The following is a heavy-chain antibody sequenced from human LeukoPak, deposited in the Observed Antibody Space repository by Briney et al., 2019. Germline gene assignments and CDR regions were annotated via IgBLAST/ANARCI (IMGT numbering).Heavy chain of an antibody. D-gene: IGHD3-22*01. Sequence: ASVKVSCRASGYTFTGYYMHWVRQAPGQGLEWMGIINPSGGSTSYAQKFQGRVTMTRDTSTSTVYMELSSLRSEDTAVYYCARVLNYYDSSGYFRGALGYWGQGTLVTVSS. CDR2: INPSGGST. V-gene: IGHV1-46*01. CDR1: GYTFTGYY. CDR3: ARVLNYYDSSGYFRGALGY. J-gene: IGHJ4*02.